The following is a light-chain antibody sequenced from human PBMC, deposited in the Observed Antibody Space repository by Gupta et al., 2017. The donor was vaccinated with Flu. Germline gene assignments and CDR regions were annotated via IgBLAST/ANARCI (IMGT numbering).Light chain of an antibody. CDR3: CSYTSSNTLL. V-gene: IGLV2-14*01. CDR1: SSDVGGYNY. Sequence: QSALTQPASVSGSPGQSITISCTGTSSDVGGYNYVSWYQQHPGKAPKLIIYEVSKRPSGVSNRFPGSKSGNTASLTISGLQAEDEADYYCCSYTSSNTLLFGGGTKLTVL. J-gene: IGLJ3*02. CDR2: EVS.